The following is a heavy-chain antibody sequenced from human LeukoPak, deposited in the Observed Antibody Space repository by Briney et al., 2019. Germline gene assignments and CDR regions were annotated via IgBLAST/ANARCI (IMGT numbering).Heavy chain of an antibody. V-gene: IGHV4-34*01. CDR2: INHSGST. Sequence: SETLSLTCAVYGGSFSGYYWSWIRQPPGKGLEWIGEINHSGSTNYNPSLKSRVTISVDTSKNQFSLKLSSVTAADTAVYYCARHADGGKKAFHMWGQGTMVTVSS. D-gene: IGHD4-23*01. CDR1: GGSFSGYY. J-gene: IGHJ3*02. CDR3: ARHADGGKKAFHM.